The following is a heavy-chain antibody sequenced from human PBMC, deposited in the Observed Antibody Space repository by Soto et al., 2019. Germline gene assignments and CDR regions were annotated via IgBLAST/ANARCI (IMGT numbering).Heavy chain of an antibody. V-gene: IGHV3-7*03. CDR2: IKHDGSET. CDR1: GFTFNTFR. D-gene: IGHD2-15*01. Sequence: GGSLRLSCAASGFTFNTFRMGWVRQSPGKGLEWVANIKHDGSETYYVDSVKGRFTISRDNAKNSLFLQMNTLRTEDTAVYYCARDFATHCSGSTCYPYAYWGQGALVTVSS. CDR3: ARDFATHCSGSTCYPYAY. J-gene: IGHJ4*02.